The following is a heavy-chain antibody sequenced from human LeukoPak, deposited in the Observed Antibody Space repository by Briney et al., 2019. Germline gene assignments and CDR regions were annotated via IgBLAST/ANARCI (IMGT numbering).Heavy chain of an antibody. V-gene: IGHV3-21*01. CDR2: ISSSSSYI. CDR3: ARSGSRAHFIVVVPAANYDY. Sequence: GGFLRLSCAASGFTFSSYSMNWVRQAPGKGLEWVSSISSSSSYIYYADSVKGRFTISRDNAKNSLYLQMNSLRAEDTAVYYCARSGSRAHFIVVVPAANYDYWGQGTLVTVSS. CDR1: GFTFSSYS. J-gene: IGHJ4*02. D-gene: IGHD2-2*01.